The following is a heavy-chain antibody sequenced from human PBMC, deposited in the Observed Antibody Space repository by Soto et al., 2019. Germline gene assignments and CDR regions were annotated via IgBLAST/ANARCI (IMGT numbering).Heavy chain of an antibody. CDR2: IYSGGST. CDR1: GFTVSSNY. CDR3: ASAASVTTPFDY. D-gene: IGHD4-17*01. V-gene: IGHV3-53*01. J-gene: IGHJ4*02. Sequence: GGSLRLSCAASGFTVSSNYMSWVRQAPGKGLEWVSVIYSGGSTYYADSVKGRFTISRDNSKNTLYLQMNSLRAEDTAVYYCASAASVTTPFDYWGQGTLVTVSS.